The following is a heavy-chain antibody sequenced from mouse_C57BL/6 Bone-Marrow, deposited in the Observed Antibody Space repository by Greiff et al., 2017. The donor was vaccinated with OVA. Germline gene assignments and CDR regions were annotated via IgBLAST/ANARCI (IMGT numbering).Heavy chain of an antibody. CDR2: IHPNSGST. Sequence: QVHVKQPGAELVKPGASVKLSCKASGYTFTSYWMHWVKQRPGQGLEWIGMIHPNSGSTNYNEKFKSKATLTVDKSSSTAYMQLSSLTSEDSAVYYCARNDTYDYAMDYWGQGTAVTVSS. D-gene: IGHD2-3*01. CDR1: GYTFTSYW. CDR3: ARNDTYDYAMDY. J-gene: IGHJ4*01. V-gene: IGHV1-64*01.